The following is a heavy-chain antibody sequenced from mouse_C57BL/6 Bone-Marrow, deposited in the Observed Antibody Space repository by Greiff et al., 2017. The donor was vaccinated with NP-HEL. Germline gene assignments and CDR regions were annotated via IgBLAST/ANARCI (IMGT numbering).Heavy chain of an antibody. Sequence: QVQLKESGAELVRPGASVKLSCKASGYTFTDYYINWVKQRPGQGLEWIARIYPGSGNTYYNEKFKGKATLTAEKSSSTAYMQLSSLTSEDSAVYCCAMNYYGSSYGAMDYWGQGTSVTVSS. CDR3: AMNYYGSSYGAMDY. V-gene: IGHV1-76*01. J-gene: IGHJ4*01. CDR2: IYPGSGNT. CDR1: GYTFTDYY. D-gene: IGHD1-1*01.